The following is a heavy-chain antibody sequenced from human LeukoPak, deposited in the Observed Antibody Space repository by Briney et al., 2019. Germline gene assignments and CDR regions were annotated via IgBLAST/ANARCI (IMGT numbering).Heavy chain of an antibody. V-gene: IGHV1-46*01. CDR3: ARAQKDPRPKYYMDV. D-gene: IGHD6-6*01. Sequence: GASVKVSCKASGYTFTSYYMHWVRQAPGQGLEWMGIINPSGGSTSYAQKFQGRVTMTRDMSTSTVYMELSSLRSEDTAVYYCARAQKDPRPKYYMDVWGKGTTVTVSS. J-gene: IGHJ6*03. CDR2: INPSGGST. CDR1: GYTFTSYY.